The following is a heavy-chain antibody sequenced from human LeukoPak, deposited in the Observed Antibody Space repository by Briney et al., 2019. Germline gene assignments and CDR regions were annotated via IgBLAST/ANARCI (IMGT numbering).Heavy chain of an antibody. CDR3: ARDRGYYGPFSDAFDI. CDR1: GGTFSSYA. V-gene: IGHV1-69*01. D-gene: IGHD3-22*01. Sequence: SVKVSCKASGGTFSSYAISWVRQAPGQGLEWMGGIIPIFGTANYAQKFQGRVTMTADESTSTAYMELSSLRSEDTAVYYCARDRGYYGPFSDAFDIWGQGTMVTVSS. J-gene: IGHJ3*02. CDR2: IIPIFGTA.